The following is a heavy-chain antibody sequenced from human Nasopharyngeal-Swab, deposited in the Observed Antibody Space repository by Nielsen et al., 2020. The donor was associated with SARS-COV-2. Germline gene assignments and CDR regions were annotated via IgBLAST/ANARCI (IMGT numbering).Heavy chain of an antibody. CDR3: ARVPRDHYYYGMDV. CDR2: IYYSGST. Sequence: RQAPGKGLEWIGSIYYSGSTYYNPSLKSRVTISVDTSKNQFSLKLSSVTAADTAVYYCARVPRDHYYYGMDVWGQGTTVTVSS. D-gene: IGHD5-24*01. V-gene: IGHV4-39*07. J-gene: IGHJ6*02.